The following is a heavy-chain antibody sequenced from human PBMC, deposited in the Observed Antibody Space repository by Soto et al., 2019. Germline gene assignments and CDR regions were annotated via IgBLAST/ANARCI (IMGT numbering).Heavy chain of an antibody. Sequence: SETLSLTCAVYGGSFSGYYWSWIRQPPGKGLEWIGEINHSGSTNYNPSLKSRVTISVDTSKNQFSLKLSSVTAADTAVYYCARHLYSSKNYYMDVWGKGTTVTVSS. CDR1: GGSFSGYY. J-gene: IGHJ6*03. D-gene: IGHD6-13*01. V-gene: IGHV4-34*01. CDR2: INHSGST. CDR3: ARHLYSSKNYYMDV.